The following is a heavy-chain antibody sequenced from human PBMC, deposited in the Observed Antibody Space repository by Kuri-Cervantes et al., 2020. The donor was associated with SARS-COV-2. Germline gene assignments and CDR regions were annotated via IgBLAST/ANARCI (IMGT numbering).Heavy chain of an antibody. J-gene: IGHJ6*02. CDR2: INHSGST. CDR3: ARDRPWGDWRHYGMDV. V-gene: IGHV4-34*01. Sequence: SETLSLTCTVSGGSISSYYWSWIRQPPGKGLEWIGEINHSGSTNYNPSLKSRVTISVDTSKNQFSLKLSSVTAADTAVYYCARDRPWGDWRHYGMDVWGQGTTVTVSS. CDR1: GGSISSYY. D-gene: IGHD2-21*02.